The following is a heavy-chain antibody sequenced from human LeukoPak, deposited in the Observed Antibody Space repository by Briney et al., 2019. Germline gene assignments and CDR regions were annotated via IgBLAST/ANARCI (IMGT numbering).Heavy chain of an antibody. CDR1: GFSLSSYW. V-gene: IGHV3-74*01. D-gene: IGHD4-23*01. Sequence: QPGGSLRLSCAASGFSLSSYWMLWVRQVPGKGLVWVSRINGDGGSTFYADSVKGRFTISRDNAKNILYLQMNSLRAEDTAVYYCARGTVGTIPAFPFDIWGQGTMVTVSS. CDR3: ARGTVGTIPAFPFDI. J-gene: IGHJ3*02. CDR2: INGDGGST.